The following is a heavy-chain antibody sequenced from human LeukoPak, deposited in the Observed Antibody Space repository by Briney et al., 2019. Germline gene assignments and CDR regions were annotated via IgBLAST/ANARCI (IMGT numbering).Heavy chain of an antibody. CDR3: ARVRFAGPQAFDI. Sequence: GGSLRLSCAASTFTLSSYTMNWGRQAPGKGLEWVSSISSSSTYINYADSVKGRFTISRDNAKNSMALQMNSLRAEDTAVYYCARVRFAGPQAFDIWGQGTMVTVAS. CDR1: TFTLSSYT. CDR2: ISSSSTYI. D-gene: IGHD4/OR15-4a*01. V-gene: IGHV3-21*01. J-gene: IGHJ3*02.